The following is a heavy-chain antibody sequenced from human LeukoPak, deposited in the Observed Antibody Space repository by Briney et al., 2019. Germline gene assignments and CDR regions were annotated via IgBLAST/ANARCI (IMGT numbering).Heavy chain of an antibody. CDR1: GGSISSYY. Sequence: SETLSLTCTVSGGSISSYYWSWIRQPPGKGLEWIWYIYYSGSTNYNPSLQSRVTISVDTSRNHFSLKLTSVTAADTAVYYCTRLLDNDSSGYPDTFDLWGQGTMVTVSS. J-gene: IGHJ3*01. CDR2: IYYSGST. CDR3: TRLLDNDSSGYPDTFDL. V-gene: IGHV4-59*01. D-gene: IGHD3-22*01.